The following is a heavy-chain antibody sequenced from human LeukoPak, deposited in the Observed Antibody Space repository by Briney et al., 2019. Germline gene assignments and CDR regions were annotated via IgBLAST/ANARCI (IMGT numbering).Heavy chain of an antibody. CDR3: AKVSGSYVGYYYYMDV. CDR2: ISGSGGST. D-gene: IGHD1-26*01. Sequence: GGSLRLSCAASGFTFSSYAMNWVRQAPGKGLEWVSAISGSGGSTYYADSVKGRFTISRDNSKNTLYLQMNSLRAEDTAVYYCAKVSGSYVGYYYYMDVWGKGTTVTVSS. J-gene: IGHJ6*03. CDR1: GFTFSSYA. V-gene: IGHV3-23*01.